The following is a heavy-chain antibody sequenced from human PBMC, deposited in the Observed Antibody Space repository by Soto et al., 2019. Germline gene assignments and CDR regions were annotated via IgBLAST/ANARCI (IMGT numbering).Heavy chain of an antibody. CDR1: GYTFTGYF. J-gene: IGHJ5*02. CDR3: ARVASWAARAWFDP. D-gene: IGHD2-15*01. V-gene: IGHV1-2*02. CDR2: INPNTGGT. Sequence: QVQLVQSGAEVKKPGASVKVSCMASGYTFTGYFIHWVREVPGQGLEYMGWINPNTGGTDYAQKFQGRVNMTRDTSISTVFMEMKRLTSDDTAVYYCARVASWAARAWFDPWGQGTLVTVSS.